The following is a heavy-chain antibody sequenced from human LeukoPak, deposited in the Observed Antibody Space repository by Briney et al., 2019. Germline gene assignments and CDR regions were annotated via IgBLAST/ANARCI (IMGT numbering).Heavy chain of an antibody. CDR3: ARDPYVWGSYRYPDY. CDR1: GFTFSSYS. V-gene: IGHV3-21*01. J-gene: IGHJ4*02. CDR2: ISSSSSCI. Sequence: PGGSLRLSCAASGFTFSSYSMNWVRQAPGKGLEWVSSISSSSSCIYYADSVKGRFTISRDNAKNSLYLQMNSLRAEDTAVYYCARDPYVWGSYRYPDYWGQGTLVTVSS. D-gene: IGHD3-16*02.